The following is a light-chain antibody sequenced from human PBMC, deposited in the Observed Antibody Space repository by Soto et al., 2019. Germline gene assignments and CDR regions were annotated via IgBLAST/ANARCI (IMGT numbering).Light chain of an antibody. CDR3: QQYGDLPWT. Sequence: EIVLTQSPGTLSLSPGEIATLSCRASQSVSSNYLAWYQQKPGQAPRLLIYGASSRATGIPDRFSGSGSGTDFTLTINRLEPEDFAVYYCQQYGDLPWTFGQGTKVDIK. J-gene: IGKJ1*01. CDR1: QSVSSNY. V-gene: IGKV3-20*01. CDR2: GAS.